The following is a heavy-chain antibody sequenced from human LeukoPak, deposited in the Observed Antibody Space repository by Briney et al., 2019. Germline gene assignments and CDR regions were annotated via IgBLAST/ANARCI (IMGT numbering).Heavy chain of an antibody. Sequence: GGSLRLSRVASGFSLSSYSMNWVRQAPGKGLEWISFIHVSGGIIFYAESVKGRFTISRDNAKNSLFLQMNSLRAEDTAVYYCARRVPNEVITDYFDYWGPGTLVTVSS. D-gene: IGHD3-16*01. CDR3: ARRVPNEVITDYFDY. CDR1: GFSLSSYS. J-gene: IGHJ4*02. V-gene: IGHV3-48*04. CDR2: IHVSGGII.